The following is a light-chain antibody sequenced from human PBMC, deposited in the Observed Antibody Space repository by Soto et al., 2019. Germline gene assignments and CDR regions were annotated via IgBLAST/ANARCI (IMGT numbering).Light chain of an antibody. Sequence: EIVLTQSPATLSLSPGETAILSCRASQSVRDHLAWYQQKLGQAPRLLIYDASKRAGGIPARFSGRGSGTDFTLTISSLEPEDFAVYYCQQRTNWLFGAGTKLEIK. J-gene: IGKJ4*01. CDR2: DAS. CDR3: QQRTNWL. V-gene: IGKV3-11*01. CDR1: QSVRDH.